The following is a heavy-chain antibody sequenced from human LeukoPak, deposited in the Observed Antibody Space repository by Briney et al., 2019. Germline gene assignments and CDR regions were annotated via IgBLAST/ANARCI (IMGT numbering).Heavy chain of an antibody. CDR1: GFPFSNYW. J-gene: IGHJ4*02. Sequence: PGGSLRLSCAASGFPFSNYWMHWVRQAPGKGLVWVLRSNSDASHTNYADSVKGRFTISKDNAKNTLVPQMNSLRAEDTAAYYCAITGYGSGLNSWGQGTLVTVSS. CDR3: AITGYGSGLNS. CDR2: SNSDASHT. D-gene: IGHD3-10*01. V-gene: IGHV3-74*01.